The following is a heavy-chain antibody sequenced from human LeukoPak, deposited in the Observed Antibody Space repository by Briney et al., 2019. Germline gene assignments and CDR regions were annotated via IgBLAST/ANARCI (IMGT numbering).Heavy chain of an antibody. J-gene: IGHJ3*02. CDR2: IYYSGST. V-gene: IGHV4-59*01. D-gene: IGHD7-27*01. CDR1: GGSISSYY. Sequence: PSETLSLTYTVSGGSISSYYWSWIRQPPGKGLEWIGYIYYSGSTNYNPSLKSRVTISVDTSKNQFSLKLSSVTAADTAVYYCVREIISPGDADHDAFDIWGQGTMVTVSS. CDR3: VREIISPGDADHDAFDI.